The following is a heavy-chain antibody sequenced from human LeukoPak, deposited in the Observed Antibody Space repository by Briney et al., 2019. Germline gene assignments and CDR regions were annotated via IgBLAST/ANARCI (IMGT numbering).Heavy chain of an antibody. CDR2: IYSGGST. Sequence: GGSLRLSCAASGFTVSSNYMSWVRQAPGKGGEWVSVIYSGGSTYYADSVNGRFTISRDNSKNTLYLQMNSLRAEDTAVYYCARATTVTEYGYWGQGTLVTVSS. CDR1: GFTVSSNY. V-gene: IGHV3-66*01. CDR3: ARATTVTEYGY. D-gene: IGHD4-17*01. J-gene: IGHJ4*02.